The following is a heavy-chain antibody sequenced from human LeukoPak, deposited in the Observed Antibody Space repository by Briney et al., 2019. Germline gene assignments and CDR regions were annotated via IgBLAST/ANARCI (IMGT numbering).Heavy chain of an antibody. CDR2: INPNSGGT. CDR3: ARSQGFDSRGYYYVGGFHI. V-gene: IGHV1-2*02. CDR1: GYSFIDYY. Sequence: ASVKVSCKASGYSFIDYYIYWVRQAPGQGPEWMGWINPNSGGTNYAQKFQGRGTMTRDTSISTAYMELTSLRSDDSAVYYCARSQGFDSRGYYYVGGFHIWGQGTMVTVSS. J-gene: IGHJ3*02. D-gene: IGHD3-22*01.